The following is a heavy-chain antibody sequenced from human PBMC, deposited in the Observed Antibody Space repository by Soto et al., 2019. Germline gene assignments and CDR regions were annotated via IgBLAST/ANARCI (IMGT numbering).Heavy chain of an antibody. CDR3: GRVGAGGAVDV. D-gene: IGHD3-3*01. CDR1: GYTFTSYD. J-gene: IGHJ6*02. CDR2: IGAYNGNT. V-gene: IGHV1-18*04. Sequence: QVKLVQSGAEVKKPGASVQVSCKASGYTFTSYDITWVRQAPGQGLEWMGWIGAYNGNTNYAQKLQGRVTMTTDTSTSTAYIELRSLTSDDTALYYCGRVGAGGAVDVWGQGTTVTVSS.